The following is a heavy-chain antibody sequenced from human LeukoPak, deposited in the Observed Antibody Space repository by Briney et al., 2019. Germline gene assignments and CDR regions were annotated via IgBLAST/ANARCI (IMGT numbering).Heavy chain of an antibody. D-gene: IGHD3-22*01. V-gene: IGHV4-4*07. Sequence: SETLSLTCIVAGGSIGSYCCSWIRQPAGKGREWIGRIYTSVSTNYNPSLRTRVTMSVDTSKNQLSLKLSSVPAADTSLYYCARDPAYYYDGNDAFDIWGQGTMVTVSS. CDR2: IYTSVST. CDR1: GGSIGSYC. J-gene: IGHJ3*02. CDR3: ARDPAYYYDGNDAFDI.